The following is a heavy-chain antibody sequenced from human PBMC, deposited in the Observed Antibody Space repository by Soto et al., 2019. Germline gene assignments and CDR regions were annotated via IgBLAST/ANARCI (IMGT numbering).Heavy chain of an antibody. CDR3: AKDSKNRQVGMDV. D-gene: IGHD6-13*01. CDR2: ISYDGSNK. J-gene: IGHJ6*02. V-gene: IGHV3-30*18. Sequence: PGGSLRLSCAASGFTFSSYGMHWVRQAPGKGLEWVTIISYDGSNKNYADSVKGRFTISRDNAKNSVYLQMDSLRAEDTAVYFCAKDSKNRQVGMDVWGQGTTVTVSS. CDR1: GFTFSSYG.